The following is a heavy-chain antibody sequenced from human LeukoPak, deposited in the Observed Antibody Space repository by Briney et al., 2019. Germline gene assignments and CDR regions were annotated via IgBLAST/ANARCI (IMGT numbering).Heavy chain of an antibody. Sequence: GGSLRLSCAASGFTFSSYAMSGVRQAPWKGLEWVSAISGSGGSTYYADSVKGRFTISRDNSKNTLYLQMNSLRAEDTAVYYCAKDKNALMVYAIVYWGQGTLVTVSS. J-gene: IGHJ4*02. CDR3: AKDKNALMVYAIVY. V-gene: IGHV3-23*01. CDR2: ISGSGGST. D-gene: IGHD2-8*01. CDR1: GFTFSSYA.